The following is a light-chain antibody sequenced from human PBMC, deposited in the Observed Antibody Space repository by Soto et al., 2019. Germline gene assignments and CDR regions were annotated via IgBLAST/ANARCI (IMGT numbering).Light chain of an antibody. J-gene: IGKJ4*01. CDR2: DAS. CDR1: QTISRT. V-gene: IGKV1-13*02. Sequence: AIQLTQSPSSLSASVGDRVTITCRASQTISRTLAWFQQKPGKAPYLLIYDASSLESGVPSRCSGSGSGTDFTLTISSLQPEDFATYDCQQFNSYPLTFGGGTKVEI. CDR3: QQFNSYPLT.